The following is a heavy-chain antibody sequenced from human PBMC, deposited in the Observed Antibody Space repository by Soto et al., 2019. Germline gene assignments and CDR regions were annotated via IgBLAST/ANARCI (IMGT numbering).Heavy chain of an antibody. Sequence: QVQLVQSGGEVKKPGASVKVSCKASGYTFTNYGISWVRQAPGQRLEWMGWINVYNANTKYAQKVQGRGTMTTDTPTSTAYMELRSLRSDDTAVYYCARGVGSGSYYNQYNWFDPWGQGTLVTVSS. J-gene: IGHJ5*02. CDR3: ARGVGSGSYYNQYNWFDP. CDR1: GYTFTNYG. V-gene: IGHV1-18*01. D-gene: IGHD3-10*01. CDR2: INVYNANT.